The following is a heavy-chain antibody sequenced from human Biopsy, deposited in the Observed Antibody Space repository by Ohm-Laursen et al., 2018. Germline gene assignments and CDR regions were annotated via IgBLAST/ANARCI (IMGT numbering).Heavy chain of an antibody. V-gene: IGHV1-18*01. Sequence: SVKVSCNAPGYTFTTYAISWVRQAPGQGLEWMGWISTYNGNTNYAQKVQGRVTMTTDTSTSTAYMELRSLRSDDTAVYYCARGIGSMVRGVIINVNNWFDPWGQGTLVTVSS. CDR2: ISTYNGNT. D-gene: IGHD3-10*01. J-gene: IGHJ5*02. CDR1: GYTFTTYA. CDR3: ARGIGSMVRGVIINVNNWFDP.